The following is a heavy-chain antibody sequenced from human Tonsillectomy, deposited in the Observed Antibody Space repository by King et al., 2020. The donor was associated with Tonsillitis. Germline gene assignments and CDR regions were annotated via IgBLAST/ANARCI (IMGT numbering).Heavy chain of an antibody. CDR2: IKQDGSEK. Sequence: QLVQSGGGLVQPGGSLRLSCAASGFTFSSYWMSWVRQAPGKGLEWVANIKQDGSEKYYVDSVKGRFTISRDNSNNSLYLQMNSLRAEDTAVYYCARPPGIAVAGSDYWGQGTLVTVSS. CDR3: ARPPGIAVAGSDY. V-gene: IGHV3-7*03. D-gene: IGHD6-19*01. CDR1: GFTFSSYW. J-gene: IGHJ4*02.